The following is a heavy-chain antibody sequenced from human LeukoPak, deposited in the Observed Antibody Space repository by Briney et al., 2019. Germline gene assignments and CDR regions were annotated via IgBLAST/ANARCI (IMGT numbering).Heavy chain of an antibody. CDR1: GYTFTSYD. CDR3: ARTLGAVADSRYWFDP. CDR2: MNPNSGNT. V-gene: IGHV1-8*03. Sequence: ASVKVSCKASGYTFTSYDINWVRQATGQGLEWMGWMNPNSGNTGYAQKFQGRVTITRNTSISTAYMELSSLRSEDTAVYYCARTLGAVADSRYWFDPWGQGTLVTVSS. D-gene: IGHD3-16*01. J-gene: IGHJ5*02.